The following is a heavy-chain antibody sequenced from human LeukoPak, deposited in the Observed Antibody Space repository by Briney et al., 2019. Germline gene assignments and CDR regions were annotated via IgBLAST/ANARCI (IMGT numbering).Heavy chain of an antibody. CDR3: ARDPSFGVVVITTYYFDY. D-gene: IGHD3-22*01. CDR1: GFTFSSYA. V-gene: IGHV3-30*04. Sequence: GGSLRLSCAASGFTFSSYAMHWVRQAPGKGLEWVAVISFDGSNKYYADSVKGRFTISRDNSKNTLYLQMNSLRAEDTAVYYCARDPSFGVVVITTYYFDYWGQGTLVTVSS. CDR2: ISFDGSNK. J-gene: IGHJ4*02.